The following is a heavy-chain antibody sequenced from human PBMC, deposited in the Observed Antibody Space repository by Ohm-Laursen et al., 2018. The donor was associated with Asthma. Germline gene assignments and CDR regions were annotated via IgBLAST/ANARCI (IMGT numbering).Heavy chain of an antibody. CDR2: IYYSGST. J-gene: IGHJ5*02. D-gene: IGHD1-26*01. CDR3: ARSRDSGSSNWFDP. V-gene: IGHV4-30-4*01. Sequence: SETLSLTCTVSGGPISSGDYYWSWIRQPPGKGLEWIGYIYYSGSTYYNPSLKSRVTISVDTSKNQFSLKLSSVTAADTAVYYCARSRDSGSSNWFDPWGQGTLVTVSS. CDR1: GGPISSGDYY.